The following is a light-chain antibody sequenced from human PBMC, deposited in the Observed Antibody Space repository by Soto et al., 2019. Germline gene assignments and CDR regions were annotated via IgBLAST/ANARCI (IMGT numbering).Light chain of an antibody. CDR3: QQLNNYPRT. V-gene: IGKV1-9*01. J-gene: IGKJ1*01. CDR2: AAS. CDR1: QGISTY. Sequence: IQLTQSPSSLSASVGDRVTITCRASQGISTYLAWYQQKPGKAPNLLIYAASTLLSGVPSRFSGSGSGTEFTLTISSLQPEDFATYYCQQLNNYPRTFGQGTKV.